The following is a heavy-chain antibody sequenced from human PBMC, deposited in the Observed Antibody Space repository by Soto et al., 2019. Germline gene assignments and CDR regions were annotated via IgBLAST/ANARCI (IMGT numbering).Heavy chain of an antibody. V-gene: IGHV1-69*06. CDR2: IIPIFGTA. CDR1: GYTLTELS. Sequence: ASVKVSCKVSGYTLTELSMHWVRQAPGKGLEWMGGIIPIFGTANYAQKFQGRVTITADKSTSTAYMELSSLRSEDTAVYYCVRMDVWGQGTTVTVSS. CDR3: VRMDV. J-gene: IGHJ6*02.